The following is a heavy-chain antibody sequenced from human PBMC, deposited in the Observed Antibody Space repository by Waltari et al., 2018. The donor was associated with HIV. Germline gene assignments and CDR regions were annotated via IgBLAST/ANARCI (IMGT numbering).Heavy chain of an antibody. D-gene: IGHD6-13*01. V-gene: IGHV1-2*06. CDR3: AKAMAASDHLDY. CDR2: INPNSGGA. J-gene: IGHJ4*02. CDR1: GYTFTGYY. Sequence: QVQLVQSGAEVKKPGASVKVSCQASGYTFTGYYMHWVRQAPGQGLEWMGRINPNSGGADYAQRFQGRVTMTRDTSISTGYMELSRLRSDDTAMYYCAKAMAASDHLDYWGQGTLVTVSS.